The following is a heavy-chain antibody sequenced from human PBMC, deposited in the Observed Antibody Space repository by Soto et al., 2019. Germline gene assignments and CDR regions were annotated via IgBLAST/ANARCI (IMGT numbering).Heavy chain of an antibody. Sequence: ASVKVSCKASGYTFTSYGISWVRQAPGQGLEWMGWISAYNGNTNYAQKLQGRVTMTTDTSTSTAYMELRSLRSDDTAVYYCARDVGYGYGYLPYYYGMDVWGQGTTVTVSS. D-gene: IGHD5-18*01. CDR1: GYTFTSYG. CDR2: ISAYNGNT. J-gene: IGHJ6*02. CDR3: ARDVGYGYGYLPYYYGMDV. V-gene: IGHV1-18*04.